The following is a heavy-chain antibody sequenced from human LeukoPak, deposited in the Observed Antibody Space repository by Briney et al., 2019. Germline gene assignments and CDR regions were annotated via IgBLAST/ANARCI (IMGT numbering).Heavy chain of an antibody. V-gene: IGHV3-30-3*01. D-gene: IGHD4-17*01. CDR3: ARDSGGRDYHYYYYGMDV. CDR2: ISYDGSNK. CDR1: GFTFSSYA. Sequence: GRSLRLSCAASGFTFSSYAMHWVRQAPGKGLEWVAVISYDGSNKYYADSVKGRFTISRDNSKNTLYLQMNSLRAEDTAVYYCARDSGGRDYHYYYYGMDVWGQGTTVTASS. J-gene: IGHJ6*02.